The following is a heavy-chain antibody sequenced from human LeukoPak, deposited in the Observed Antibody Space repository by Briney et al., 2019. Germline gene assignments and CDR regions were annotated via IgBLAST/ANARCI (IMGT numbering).Heavy chain of an antibody. D-gene: IGHD3-22*01. CDR2: ISSSSSYI. CDR3: ARDGSGYSDPVDS. V-gene: IGHV3-21*01. CDR1: GFTFSSYT. J-gene: IGHJ4*02. Sequence: EGSLRLSCAASGFTFSSYTMNWVRQAPGKGLEWVSSISSSSSYIYYADSVKGRFTISRHNAKNSLFLQMNSLRAEDSAVYYCARDGSGYSDPVDSWGQGTLVTVSS.